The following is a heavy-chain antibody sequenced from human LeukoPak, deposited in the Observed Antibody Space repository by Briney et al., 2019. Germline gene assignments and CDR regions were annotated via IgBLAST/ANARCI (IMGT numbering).Heavy chain of an antibody. CDR1: GFTFSSYA. V-gene: IGHV3-30*04. CDR2: ISYDGSNK. J-gene: IGHJ4*02. CDR3: ARDITPTYYYDSSGLGDY. Sequence: AGGSLRLSCAASGFTFSSYAMHWVRQAPGKGLEWVAVISYDGSNKYYADSVKGRFTISRDNSKNTLYLQMNSLRAEDTAVYYCARDITPTYYYDSSGLGDYWGQGTLVTVSS. D-gene: IGHD3-22*01.